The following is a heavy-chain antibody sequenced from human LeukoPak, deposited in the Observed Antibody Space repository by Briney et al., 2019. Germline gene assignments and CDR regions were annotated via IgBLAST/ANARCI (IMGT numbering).Heavy chain of an antibody. V-gene: IGHV3-64D*09. J-gene: IGHJ4*02. Sequence: GGSLRLSCSASGFTFSRYAMHWVRQAPGKGLEYVSGINDDGGRTHYGDSVKGRFSISRDNSKNTLPLQMSTLRAEDTALYYCVKDVGGSYAFDSWGPGILVT. CDR3: VKDVGGSYAFDS. CDR2: INDDGGRT. D-gene: IGHD1-26*01. CDR1: GFTFSRYA.